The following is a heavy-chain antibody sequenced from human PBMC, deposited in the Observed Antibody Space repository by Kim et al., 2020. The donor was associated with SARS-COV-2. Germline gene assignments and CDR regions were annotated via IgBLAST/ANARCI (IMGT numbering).Heavy chain of an antibody. CDR3: AKDRGTYYYDSNPLGY. Sequence: SVKGRFTISRDNAKNTLYLQMNSLRAEDTAVYYCAKDRGTYYYDSNPLGYWGQGTLVTVSS. D-gene: IGHD3-22*01. V-gene: IGHV3-23*01. J-gene: IGHJ4*02.